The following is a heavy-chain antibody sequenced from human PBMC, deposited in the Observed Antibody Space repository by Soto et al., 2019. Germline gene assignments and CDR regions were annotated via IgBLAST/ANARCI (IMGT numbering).Heavy chain of an antibody. CDR2: AHFSGIT. J-gene: IGHJ4*02. Sequence: QVQLQESGPGLVKPSETLSLTCTVSGGSVSSGNHYWSWIRQSPGKGLEWIGYAHFSGITTYNPSLKSRVPLSVDSSRNQFSLRLSSVTAADTAVYYCARSLTLEQLPSHFSNWGQRTLVPVSS. CDR3: ARSLTLEQLPSHFSN. CDR1: GGSVSSGNHY. V-gene: IGHV4-61*01. D-gene: IGHD6-13*01.